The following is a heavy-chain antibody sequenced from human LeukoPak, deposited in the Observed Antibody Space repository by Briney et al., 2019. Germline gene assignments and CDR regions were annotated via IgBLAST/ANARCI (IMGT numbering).Heavy chain of an antibody. CDR1: GFTFSSYA. D-gene: IGHD2-15*01. CDR3: ARESGRSGVYGMDV. CDR2: ISYDGSNK. V-gene: IGHV3-30-3*01. Sequence: GGSLRLSCAASGFTFSSYAMHWVRQAPGKGLEWVAVISYDGSNKYYADSVKGRFTISRDNSKNTLYLQMNSLRAEDTAVYYCARESGRSGVYGMDVWGQGTTVTVS. J-gene: IGHJ6*02.